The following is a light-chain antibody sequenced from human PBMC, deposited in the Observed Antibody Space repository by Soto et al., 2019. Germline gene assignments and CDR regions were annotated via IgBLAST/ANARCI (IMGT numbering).Light chain of an antibody. CDR1: TSDIGGYNY. Sequence: QSALTQPASVSGSPGQSITISCTGTTSDIGGYNYVSWYQQHPGKAPKLMIFDVSNRPSGVSNRFSGSKSGNTASLTISGLQAEDEADYYCSSYASSDILLFGGGTKLTV. CDR3: SSYASSDILL. CDR2: DVS. J-gene: IGLJ2*01. V-gene: IGLV2-14*03.